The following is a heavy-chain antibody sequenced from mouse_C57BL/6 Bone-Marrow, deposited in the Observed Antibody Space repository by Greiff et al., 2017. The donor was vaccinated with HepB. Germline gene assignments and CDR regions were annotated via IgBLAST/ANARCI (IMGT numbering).Heavy chain of an antibody. J-gene: IGHJ3*01. CDR2: IDPSDSET. Sequence: VQLQHPGAELVRPGSSVKLSCKASGYTFTSYWMHWVKQRPIQGLEWIGNIDPSDSETHYNQKFKDKATLTVDKSSSTAYMQLSSLTSEDSAVYYCARSRSSGSAWFAYWGQGTLVTVSA. D-gene: IGHD3-2*02. CDR3: ARSRSSGSAWFAY. CDR1: GYTFTSYW. V-gene: IGHV1-52*01.